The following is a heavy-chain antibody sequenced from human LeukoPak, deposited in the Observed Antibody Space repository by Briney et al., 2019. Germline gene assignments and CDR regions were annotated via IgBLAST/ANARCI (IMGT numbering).Heavy chain of an antibody. Sequence: GGSLTLSCVGSGFTFTNSDMNWVRQPPGRGLEWVSVISGSGRSINYADSVKGRFTISRDTSKNTLYLQMNSLRAEDAALYYCTRDFNWGDAGWGQGTLVTVSS. V-gene: IGHV3-23*01. CDR3: TRDFNWGDAG. CDR1: GFTFTNSD. CDR2: ISGSGRSI. D-gene: IGHD7-27*01. J-gene: IGHJ4*02.